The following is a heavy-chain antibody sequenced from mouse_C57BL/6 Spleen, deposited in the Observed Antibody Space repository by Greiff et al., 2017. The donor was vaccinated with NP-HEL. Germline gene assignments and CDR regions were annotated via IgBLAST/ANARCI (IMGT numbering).Heavy chain of an antibody. D-gene: IGHD2-3*01. Sequence: EVQLVESGGGLVKPGGSLKLSCAASGFTFSDYGMHWVRQAPEKGLEWVAYISSGSSTIYYADTVKARFTISRDNAKNTLFLQMTSLRSEDTAMYYCARRDGYSYYYAMDYWGQGTSVTVSS. V-gene: IGHV5-17*01. CDR3: ARRDGYSYYYAMDY. J-gene: IGHJ4*01. CDR2: ISSGSSTI. CDR1: GFTFSDYG.